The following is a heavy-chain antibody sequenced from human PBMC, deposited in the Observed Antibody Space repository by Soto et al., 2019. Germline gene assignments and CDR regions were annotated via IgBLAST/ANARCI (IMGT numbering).Heavy chain of an antibody. CDR2: IYWDDEK. J-gene: IGHJ4*02. CDR3: AHSDFEWLEAFQY. Sequence: QITLQESGPMLVKPSQTLTLTCTFSGFSLSSTGVGVGWFRQPPGKALEWLAIIYWDDEKRYSPSLRSRLTITKDTSNDQVVLTVTNMDPLDTARYYCAHSDFEWLEAFQYWGQGALVTVSS. V-gene: IGHV2-5*02. CDR1: GFSLSSTGVG. D-gene: IGHD3-9*01.